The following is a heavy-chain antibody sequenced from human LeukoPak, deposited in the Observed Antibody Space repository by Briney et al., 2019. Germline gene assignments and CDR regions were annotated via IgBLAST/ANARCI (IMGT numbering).Heavy chain of an antibody. D-gene: IGHD4-17*01. Sequence: GGSLRLSCAASGFTFSSYGMHWVRQAPGKGLEWVALISYDGSNKYYADSVKGRFTISRDNSKNTLYLQMNSLRAEDTAVYYCTSYGDYGSFDYWGQGTLVTVSS. CDR2: ISYDGSNK. CDR3: TSYGDYGSFDY. J-gene: IGHJ4*02. CDR1: GFTFSSYG. V-gene: IGHV3-30*03.